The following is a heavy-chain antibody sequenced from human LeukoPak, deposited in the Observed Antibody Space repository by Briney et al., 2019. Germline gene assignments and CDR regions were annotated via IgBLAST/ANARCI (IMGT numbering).Heavy chain of an antibody. V-gene: IGHV6-1*01. CDR2: TYYRSQWYS. Sequence: SQTLSLTCAIYGDSFSRNTVAWNWIRQSPSRGLEWLGRTYYRSQWYSDYAESVKGRITINPDTSKNQFSLQLNSVTPEDTAVYYCARYQVSQGRETTPFDYWGQGTLVTVSS. CDR1: GDSFSRNTVA. CDR3: ARYQVSQGRETTPFDY. D-gene: IGHD1-14*01. J-gene: IGHJ4*02.